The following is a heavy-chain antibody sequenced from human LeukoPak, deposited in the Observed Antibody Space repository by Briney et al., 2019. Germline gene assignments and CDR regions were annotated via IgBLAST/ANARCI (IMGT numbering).Heavy chain of an antibody. CDR2: INHSGST. J-gene: IGHJ3*02. CDR1: GGSFSGYY. V-gene: IGHV4-34*01. CDR3: ARGPYSLDAFDI. D-gene: IGHD2-21*01. Sequence: SETLSLTCAVYGGSFSGYYWSWIRQPPGKGLEWIGEINHSGSTNYNPSLKSRVTISVDTSKNQFSLKLSSVTAADTAVYYCARGPYSLDAFDIWGQGTMVTVSS.